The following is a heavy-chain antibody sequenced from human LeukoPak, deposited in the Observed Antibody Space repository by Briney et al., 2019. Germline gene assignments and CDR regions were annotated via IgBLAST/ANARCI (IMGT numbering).Heavy chain of an antibody. D-gene: IGHD2-2*02. V-gene: IGHV3-66*01. J-gene: IGHJ4*02. Sequence: GGSLRLSCVASGFTVSNNGLSWVRQAPGKGLEWVSVIYSGGSTYYADSVKGRFTISRDNSKNTLYLQMNSLRAEDTAVYYCASVYCSSTSCYTYFDYWGQGTLVTVSS. CDR2: IYSGGST. CDR3: ASVYCSSTSCYTYFDY. CDR1: GFTVSNNG.